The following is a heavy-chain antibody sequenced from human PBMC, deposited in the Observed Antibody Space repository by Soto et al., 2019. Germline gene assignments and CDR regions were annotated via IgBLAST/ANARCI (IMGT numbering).Heavy chain of an antibody. V-gene: IGHV3-30*18. CDR2: ISYDGSNK. Sequence: QVQLVESGGGVVQPGRSLRLSCAASRFTFSSYGMHWVRQAPGKGLEWVEVISYDGSNKYYADSVKGRFTISRDNSKNTLYLQMNTLRAEDTAVYYCAKTLSGYNYGPSGSYYYGMDVWGQGTTVTVSS. CDR1: RFTFSSYG. J-gene: IGHJ6*02. CDR3: AKTLSGYNYGPSGSYYYGMDV. D-gene: IGHD5-18*01.